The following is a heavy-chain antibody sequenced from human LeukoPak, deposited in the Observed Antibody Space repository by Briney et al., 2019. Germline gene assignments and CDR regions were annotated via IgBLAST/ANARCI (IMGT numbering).Heavy chain of an antibody. V-gene: IGHV3-21*01. D-gene: IGHD1-26*01. CDR3: TRGSVGAAGLDHFDY. J-gene: IGHJ4*02. CDR2: ISSSSSYI. CDR1: GFTFSTYT. Sequence: GGSLRLSCAASGFTFSTYTMSWVRQAPGKGLEWVSSISSSSSYIYHADSVKGRFTISRDNAKNSLSLQMNSLRVEDTAVYYCTRGSVGAAGLDHFDYWGQGTLVTVSS.